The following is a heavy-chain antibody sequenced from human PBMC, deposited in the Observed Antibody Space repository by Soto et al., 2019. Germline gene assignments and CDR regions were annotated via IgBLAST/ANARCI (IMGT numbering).Heavy chain of an antibody. CDR3: ARDPGIAAAGWANNWFEP. CDR2: ISAYNGNT. Sequence: GASVRVSCKASGYTFTSYGISWVRQAPGQGLEWMGWISAYNGNTNYAQKLQGRVTMTTDTSTSTAYMELRSLRSDDTAVYYCARDPGIAAAGWANNWFEPWGQGTLVSVSS. J-gene: IGHJ5*02. CDR1: GYTFTSYG. D-gene: IGHD6-13*01. V-gene: IGHV1-18*04.